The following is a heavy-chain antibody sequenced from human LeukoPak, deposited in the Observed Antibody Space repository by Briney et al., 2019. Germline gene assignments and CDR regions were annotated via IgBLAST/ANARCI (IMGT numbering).Heavy chain of an antibody. CDR1: GFTFSSYG. Sequence: PGGSLRLSCAASGFTFSSYGMHWVRQAPGKGLEGVAFIRYDGSNKYYADSVKGRFTISRDNSKNTLYLQMNSLRAEDTAVYYCAKDWLGAAAGTDYFDHWGQGTLVTVSS. J-gene: IGHJ4*02. D-gene: IGHD6-13*01. CDR3: AKDWLGAAAGTDYFDH. CDR2: IRYDGSNK. V-gene: IGHV3-30*02.